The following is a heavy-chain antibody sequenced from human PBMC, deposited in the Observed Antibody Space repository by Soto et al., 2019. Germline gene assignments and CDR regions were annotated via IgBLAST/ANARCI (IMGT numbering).Heavy chain of an antibody. V-gene: IGHV4-4*07. CDR1: GASISGFY. CDR2: IYTTGTT. J-gene: IGHJ5*02. CDR3: VRDGTKTLRDWFDP. Sequence: SETLSLTCTVSGASISGFYWSWIRKSAGKGLEWIGRIYTTGTTDYNPSLKSRVMMSVDTSKKQFSLKLRSVTAADTAVYYCVRDGTKTLRDWFDPWGQGISVTVSS. D-gene: IGHD1-1*01.